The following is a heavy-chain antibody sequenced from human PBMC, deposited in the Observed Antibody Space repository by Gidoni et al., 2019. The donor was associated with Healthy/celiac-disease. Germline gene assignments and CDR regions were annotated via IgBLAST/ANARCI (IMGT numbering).Heavy chain of an antibody. D-gene: IGHD3-22*01. CDR3: ASRSEFYYDNSGSLL. J-gene: IGHJ4*02. Sequence: QLPLLSSGLALVKPSETLSLTSTVSVGSLRSSSYYWGWFRQPPGTGLEWLGRIYYSGSTYYNPSLKGRVTISVDTDKNQFSLKLSFVTAADTAVYYCASRSEFYYDNSGSLLWGQGTLVTVSS. CDR2: IYYSGST. V-gene: IGHV4-39*01. CDR1: VGSLRSSSYY.